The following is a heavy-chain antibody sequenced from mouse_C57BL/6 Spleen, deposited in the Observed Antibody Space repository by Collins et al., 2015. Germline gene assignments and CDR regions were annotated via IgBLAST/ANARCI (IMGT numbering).Heavy chain of an antibody. Sequence: DYSSAFMSRLSITKDNSKSQVFFKMNSLQADDTAIYYCAKRNSDGYYFDYWGQGTTLTVSS. V-gene: IGHV2-5*01. D-gene: IGHD2-3*01. CDR3: AKRNSDGYYFDY. J-gene: IGHJ2*01.